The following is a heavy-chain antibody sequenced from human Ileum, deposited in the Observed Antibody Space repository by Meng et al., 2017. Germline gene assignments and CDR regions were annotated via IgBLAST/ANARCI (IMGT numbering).Heavy chain of an antibody. J-gene: IGHJ4*02. CDR3: TRSSSHYSGHNY. D-gene: IGHD4-23*01. CDR2: TYYRSKWFN. V-gene: IGHV6-1*01. Sequence: QLRLQQSGPGLVKPSQTLSLTCAISGDSVSSNSAAWNWFRQSPSRGLQWLGRTYYRSKWFNDYAVSVKSRITINPDTSKNQFSLQLNSVTPDDTAVFYCTRSSSHYSGHNYWGQGTLVTVSS. CDR1: GDSVSSNSAA.